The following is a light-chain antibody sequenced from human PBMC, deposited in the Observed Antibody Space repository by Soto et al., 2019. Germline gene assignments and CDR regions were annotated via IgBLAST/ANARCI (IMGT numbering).Light chain of an antibody. J-gene: IGKJ5*01. CDR1: QSVTSN. V-gene: IGKV3-15*01. CDR2: GAS. CDR3: QQYNNCPIT. Sequence: EIVMTQSPATLSVSPGERATLSCRASQSVTSNLAGYQQKPGQAPRLLIYGASTKATGIPARFSGRGSGTEFPLAISSLQSEDFAVYYCQQYNNCPITFGEGTRLEIK.